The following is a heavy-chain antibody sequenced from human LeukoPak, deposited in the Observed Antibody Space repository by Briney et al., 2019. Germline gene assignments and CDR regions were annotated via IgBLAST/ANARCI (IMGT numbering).Heavy chain of an antibody. CDR2: IYVSGRT. D-gene: IGHD7-27*01. J-gene: IGHJ4*02. CDR3: ARLGARIDY. Sequence: SETLSLICTVSSGSISSYYWTCIRQPAGKGLEWIGRIYVSGRTNYSPSLKSRVTISVATSKNQFSLKLSSVTAADTAVYYCARLGARIDYWGQGTLVTVSS. V-gene: IGHV4-4*07. CDR1: SGSISSYY.